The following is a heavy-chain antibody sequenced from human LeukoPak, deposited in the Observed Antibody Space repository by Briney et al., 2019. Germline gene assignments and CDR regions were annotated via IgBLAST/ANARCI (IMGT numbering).Heavy chain of an antibody. CDR2: ISYDGSNK. CDR1: GFTFSSYE. V-gene: IGHV3-30*04. Sequence: GGSLRLSCAASGFTFSSYEMNWVRQAPGKGLEWVAVISYDGSNKYYADSVKGRFTISRDSSKNTLSLQMNSLRVEDTAVYYCARGALTKVWGRKKGTDVWGKGTTVIVSS. J-gene: IGHJ6*04. CDR3: ARGALTKVWGRKKGTDV. D-gene: IGHD3-16*01.